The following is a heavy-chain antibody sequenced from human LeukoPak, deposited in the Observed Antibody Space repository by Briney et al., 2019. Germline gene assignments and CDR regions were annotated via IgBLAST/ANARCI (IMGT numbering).Heavy chain of an antibody. Sequence: PSQTLSLTCTVSGGSISNGGYYWSWIRQPAGKGLEWIGRTSGSTNYNPSLKSRVTISVDTSKNQFSLKLSSVSATDTAVYYCAREGLVATIEYWGQGTLVTVSS. V-gene: IGHV4-61*02. D-gene: IGHD5-24*01. CDR1: GGSISNGGYY. J-gene: IGHJ4*02. CDR3: AREGLVATIEY. CDR2: TSGST.